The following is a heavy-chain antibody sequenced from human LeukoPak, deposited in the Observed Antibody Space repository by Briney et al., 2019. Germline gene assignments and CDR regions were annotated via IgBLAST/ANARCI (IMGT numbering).Heavy chain of an antibody. D-gene: IGHD3-10*01. V-gene: IGHV4-39*07. Sequence: SETLSLTCIVSGGSITNSDYYWGWIRQPPGKGLEWIGSIYYNGNTYYNPTLKSRDTISVDTSKNQFSLQLSSVTAADTAVYYCARSYYGDNWFDPWGQGTLVTVSS. CDR2: IYYNGNT. CDR3: ARSYYGDNWFDP. J-gene: IGHJ5*02. CDR1: GGSITNSDYY.